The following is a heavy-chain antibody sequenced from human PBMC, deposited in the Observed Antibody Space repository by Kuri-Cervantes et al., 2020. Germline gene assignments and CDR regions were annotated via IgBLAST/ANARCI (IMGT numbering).Heavy chain of an antibody. Sequence: GGSLRLSCAASGFTFSSYSMNWVRQAPGKGLEWVSSISSSSSYIYYADSVKGRFTISRDNSKNTLYLQMNSLRAEDTAVYYCARVAYYDILTTHDAFDIWGQGTMVTVSS. CDR3: ARVAYYDILTTHDAFDI. J-gene: IGHJ3*02. CDR1: GFTFSSYS. V-gene: IGHV3-21*01. D-gene: IGHD3-9*01. CDR2: ISSSSSYI.